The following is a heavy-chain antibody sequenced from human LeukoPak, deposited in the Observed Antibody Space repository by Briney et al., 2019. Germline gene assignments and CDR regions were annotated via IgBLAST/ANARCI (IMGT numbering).Heavy chain of an antibody. J-gene: IGHJ4*02. D-gene: IGHD6-19*01. CDR1: GFTFDDYA. CDR2: TTWNSVNI. Sequence: GRSLRLSCTTSGFTFDDYAMHWVRQVPGKGLEWVSGTTWNSVNIGYADSVRGRFTISRDNAKNSLYLQMNSLRAEDTALYYCAKDKAMAGFYYFDYWGQGTLVTVSS. V-gene: IGHV3-9*01. CDR3: AKDKAMAGFYYFDY.